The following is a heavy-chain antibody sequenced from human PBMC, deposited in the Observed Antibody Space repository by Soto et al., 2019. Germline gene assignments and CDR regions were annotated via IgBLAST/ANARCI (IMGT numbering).Heavy chain of an antibody. D-gene: IGHD1-1*01. V-gene: IGHV3-74*01. Sequence: PGGSLRLSCAASGFTFRRYWMHWVRQGPGKGLVWVSRINGDGTSTNYADSVKGRFTISRDNSRNTLYLQMNDLRAEDTAVYYCVKDDVSGIPFSDYWGRGTLVTVSS. CDR1: GFTFRRYW. CDR2: INGDGTST. CDR3: VKDDVSGIPFSDY. J-gene: IGHJ4*02.